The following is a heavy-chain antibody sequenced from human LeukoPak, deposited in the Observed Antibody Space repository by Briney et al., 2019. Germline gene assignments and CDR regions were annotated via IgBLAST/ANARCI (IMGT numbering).Heavy chain of an antibody. V-gene: IGHV3-23*01. CDR1: GFTFSTSS. J-gene: IGHJ5*02. CDR2: ISGSGSST. D-gene: IGHD2/OR15-2a*01. CDR3: AAVSRAGDSTFAP. Sequence: PGGSLRLSCVVSGFTFSTSSMTWVRQAPGKGLEWVSTISGSGSSTFDTDAVKGRFTISRENSKNTLYLHMNSLRAEDTAVYYCAAVSRAGDSTFAPWGQGTLVTVSS.